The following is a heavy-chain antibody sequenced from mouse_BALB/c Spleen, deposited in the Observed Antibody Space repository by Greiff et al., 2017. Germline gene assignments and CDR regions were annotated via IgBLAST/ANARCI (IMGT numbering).Heavy chain of an antibody. CDR1: GYTFTSYW. V-gene: IGHV1-69*02. J-gene: IGHJ4*01. D-gene: IGHD2-1*01. CDR2: IYPSDSYT. Sequence: VQLQQPGAELVRPGASVKLSCKASGYTFTSYWINWVKQRPGQGLEWIGNIYPSDSYTNYNQKFKDKATLTVDKSSSTAYMQLSSPTSEDSAVYYCTRQNGNWDYAMDYWGQGTSVTVSS. CDR3: TRQNGNWDYAMDY.